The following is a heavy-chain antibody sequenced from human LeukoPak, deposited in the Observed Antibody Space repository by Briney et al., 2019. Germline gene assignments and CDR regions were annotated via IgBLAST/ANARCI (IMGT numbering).Heavy chain of an antibody. Sequence: GESLKISCKGSGYRFSSYWIGWVRQMPGKGLEWMGIIYPGDSDTRYSPSFQGQVTISVDKSISTAYLQWSSLKASDTAMYYCARRGCNGGSCFGYWGQGTLVTVSS. CDR3: ARRGCNGGSCFGY. CDR1: GYRFSSYW. V-gene: IGHV5-51*01. J-gene: IGHJ4*02. D-gene: IGHD2-15*01. CDR2: IYPGDSDT.